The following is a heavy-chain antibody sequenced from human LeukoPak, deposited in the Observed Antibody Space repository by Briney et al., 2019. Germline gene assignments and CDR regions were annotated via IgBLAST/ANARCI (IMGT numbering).Heavy chain of an antibody. CDR3: ARAWGGRGRSWGALDF. Sequence: GGSLRLSCAASGFNFNNYDFHWVRQVAGKRLEWVAGIGTVADTFYPDSVMGRFTIFRENAKNSFYLQMNSLRAGDTAVYYCARAWGGRGRSWGALDFWGQGILVTVSS. V-gene: IGHV3-13*01. D-gene: IGHD3-16*01. CDR1: GFNFNNYD. CDR2: IGTVADT. J-gene: IGHJ4*02.